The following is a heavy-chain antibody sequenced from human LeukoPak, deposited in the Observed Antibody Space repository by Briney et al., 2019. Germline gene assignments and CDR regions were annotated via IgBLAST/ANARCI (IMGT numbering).Heavy chain of an antibody. CDR3: ARDEDGHNSLPFDI. CDR1: GFTFGSHW. D-gene: IGHD4-23*01. V-gene: IGHV3-7*01. J-gene: IGHJ3*02. Sequence: GGSQRLSCVGSGFTFGSHWMHWVRKAPGKGLEWVGNIKQDGSEKHYVDSVKGRFTISRDNAKNSLYLEMENVRAEDTAVYYCARDEDGHNSLPFDIWGQGTMVSVSS. CDR2: IKQDGSEK.